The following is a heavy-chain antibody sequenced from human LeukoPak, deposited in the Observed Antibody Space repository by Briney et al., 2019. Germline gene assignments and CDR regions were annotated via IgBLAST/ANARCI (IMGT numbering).Heavy chain of an antibody. CDR2: ISGSGGST. J-gene: IGHJ4*02. CDR1: GFTFSNYG. CDR3: AKEEGIAAAGDNYFDY. V-gene: IGHV3-23*01. Sequence: GGSLRLSCAASGFTFSNYGMSWVRQAPGKGLEWVSVISGSGGSTYYADSVKGRFTISSDNSKNTPYLQMNSLRAEDTAVYYCAKEEGIAAAGDNYFDYWGQGTLVTVSS. D-gene: IGHD6-13*01.